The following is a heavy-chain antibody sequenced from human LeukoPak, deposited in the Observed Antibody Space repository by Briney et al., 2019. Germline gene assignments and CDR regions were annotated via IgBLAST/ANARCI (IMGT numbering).Heavy chain of an antibody. J-gene: IGHJ5*02. D-gene: IGHD4-17*01. V-gene: IGHV4-28*01. CDR1: IYSISSTSW. Sequence: SDTLSLTCAVSIYSISSTSWWGWIRQPPGKGLEWIGYIYYSGSANYNPSLKSRVTISVDTSKNQFSLKLSSVTAADTAVYYCARHAATGTTSSLRFDPWGQGTLVTVSS. CDR3: ARHAATGTTSSLRFDP. CDR2: IYYSGSA.